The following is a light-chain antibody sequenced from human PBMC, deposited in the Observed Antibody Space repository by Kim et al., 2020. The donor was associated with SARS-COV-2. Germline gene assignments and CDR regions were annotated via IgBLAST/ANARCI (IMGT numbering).Light chain of an antibody. CDR1: SLRSYY. CDR3: QSRDSSDKVV. Sequence: SSELTQDPAVSVALGQTVRITCQGDSLRSYYASWNQQKPGQAPVLVIYGKNNRPSGIPDRLSGSSSGNTASLTITGAQAEDEADYYCQSRDSSDKVVFGGGTQLTVL. V-gene: IGLV3-19*01. CDR2: GKN. J-gene: IGLJ2*01.